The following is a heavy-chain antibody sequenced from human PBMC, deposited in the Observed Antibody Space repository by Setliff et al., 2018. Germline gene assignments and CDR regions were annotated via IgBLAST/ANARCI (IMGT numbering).Heavy chain of an antibody. CDR2: INHSGST. V-gene: IGHV4-34*01. CDR3: ARDYYDSRGSYAFDI. CDR1: GGSFSGNY. D-gene: IGHD3-22*01. J-gene: IGHJ3*02. Sequence: SETLSLTCAVYGGSFSGNYWSWIRQPPGKGLEWIGEINHSGSTNHNPSLKCRVTISVDTSKNQFSLNLSSVTAADTAMYYCARDYYDSRGSYAFDIWGQGTVVTVSS.